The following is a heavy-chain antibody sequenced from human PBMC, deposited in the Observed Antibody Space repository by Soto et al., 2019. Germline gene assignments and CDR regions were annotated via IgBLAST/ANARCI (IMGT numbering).Heavy chain of an antibody. V-gene: IGHV2-5*02. CDR2: IYWDDDK. Sequence: QITLKESGPPLVKPTQTLTLTCNFSGFSLTNKGVGVGWIRKPPRKTLECLGIIYWDDDKRYRPSLNNRLTITKDTSKNQVVLTMTNVDTVDTATYYCAHLHANSGYDWRYDPWGQGTLVTVSS. CDR3: AHLHANSGYDWRYDP. J-gene: IGHJ5*02. CDR1: GFSLTNKGVG. D-gene: IGHD5-12*01.